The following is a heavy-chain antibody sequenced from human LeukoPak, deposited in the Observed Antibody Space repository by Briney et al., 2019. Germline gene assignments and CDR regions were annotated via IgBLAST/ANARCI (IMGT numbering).Heavy chain of an antibody. CDR3: ARDRGDTAMASETDYYYGMDV. D-gene: IGHD5-18*01. CDR2: ISSSSSSYI. CDR1: GFTFSSYS. V-gene: IGHV3-21*01. J-gene: IGHJ6*02. Sequence: GGSLRLSCAASGFTFSSYSMNWVRQAPGKGLEWVSSISSSSSSYIYYADSVKGRFTISRDNAKNSLYLQMNSLRAEDTAVYYCARDRGDTAMASETDYYYGMDVWGQGTTVTVSS.